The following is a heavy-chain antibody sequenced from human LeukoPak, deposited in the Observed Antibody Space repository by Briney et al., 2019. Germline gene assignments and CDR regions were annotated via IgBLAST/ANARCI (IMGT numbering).Heavy chain of an antibody. CDR2: IYYSGST. CDR3: AREALNAYDSSGYYA. Sequence: PSETLSLTCTVSGGSISSYYWSWIRQPPAKGLEWIGYIYYSGSTNYNPSLKSRVTISVDTSKNQFSLTLSSVTAADTAVYYCAREALNAYDSSGYYAWGQGTLVTVSS. D-gene: IGHD3-22*01. CDR1: GGSISSYY. J-gene: IGHJ4*02. V-gene: IGHV4-59*01.